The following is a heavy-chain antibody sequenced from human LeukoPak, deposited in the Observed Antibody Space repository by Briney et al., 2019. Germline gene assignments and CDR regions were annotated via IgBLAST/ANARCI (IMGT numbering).Heavy chain of an antibody. J-gene: IGHJ4*02. Sequence: GGSLRLSRAASGFPFNAYWMTWVRQAPGKGPEWVANIRQDGDTKYYVDSVKGRFTISRDNAMNSLYLQMNSLRAEDTAIYYCARSLPYGTTWYGRSDFWGQGTLVTVSS. V-gene: IGHV3-7*03. CDR3: ARSLPYGTTWYGRSDF. CDR2: IRQDGDTK. D-gene: IGHD6-13*01. CDR1: GFPFNAYW.